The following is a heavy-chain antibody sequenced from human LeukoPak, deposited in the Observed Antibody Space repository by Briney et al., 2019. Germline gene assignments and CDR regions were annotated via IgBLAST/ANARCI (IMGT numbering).Heavy chain of an antibody. Sequence: GGSLRLSCAASGFTFSSYSMNWVRQAPGKGLEWVSYISSSSSTIYYADSVKGRFTISRDNAKNSLYLQMNSLRAEDTAVYYCARDLDEEAYWGQGTLVTVSS. CDR3: ARDLDEEAY. CDR2: ISSSSSTI. D-gene: IGHD3/OR15-3a*01. CDR1: GFTFSSYS. J-gene: IGHJ4*02. V-gene: IGHV3-48*01.